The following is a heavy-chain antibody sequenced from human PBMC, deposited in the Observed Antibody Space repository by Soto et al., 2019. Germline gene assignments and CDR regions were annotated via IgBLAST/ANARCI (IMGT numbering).Heavy chain of an antibody. CDR1: GCTFISYG. Sequence: GGSLRVSCAAAGCTFISYGMSWVRKAPGKGLEWVSAISGSGGSTYYADSVKGRFTISRDNSKNTLYLQMNSLRAEDTAVYYCAKNPYSSSSLFLDYWGQGTLVTVSS. CDR2: ISGSGGST. D-gene: IGHD6-6*01. J-gene: IGHJ4*02. CDR3: AKNPYSSSSLFLDY. V-gene: IGHV3-23*01.